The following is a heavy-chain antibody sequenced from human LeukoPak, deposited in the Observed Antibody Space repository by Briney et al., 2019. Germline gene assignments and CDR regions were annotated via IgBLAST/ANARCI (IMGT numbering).Heavy chain of an antibody. CDR1: GFTFSSYS. J-gene: IGHJ4*02. Sequence: GGSLRLSCAASGFTFSSYSMNWVRQAPGKGLEWVSSISSSSYIYYADSVKGRFTISRDNAKNSLYLQMNSLRAEDTAVYYCARECAYCTNGVIWGQGTLVTVSS. V-gene: IGHV3-21*01. CDR3: ARECAYCTNGVI. CDR2: ISSSSYI. D-gene: IGHD2-8*01.